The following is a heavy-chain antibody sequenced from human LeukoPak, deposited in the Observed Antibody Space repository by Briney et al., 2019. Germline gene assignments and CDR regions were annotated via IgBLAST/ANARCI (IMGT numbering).Heavy chain of an antibody. Sequence: ASVKVSCKASGGTFSSYAISWVRQAPGQGLEWMGGIIPIFGTANYAQKFQGRVTITADKSTSTAYMELSSLRSEDTAVYYCASDPYCSGSSCYPNWFDPWGQGTLVTVSS. CDR1: GGTFSSYA. CDR3: ASDPYCSGSSCYPNWFDP. D-gene: IGHD2-15*01. V-gene: IGHV1-69*06. J-gene: IGHJ5*02. CDR2: IIPIFGTA.